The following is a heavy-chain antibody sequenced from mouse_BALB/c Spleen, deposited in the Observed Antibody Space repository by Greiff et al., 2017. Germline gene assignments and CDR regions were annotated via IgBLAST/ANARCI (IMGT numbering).Heavy chain of an antibody. J-gene: IGHJ3*01. V-gene: IGHV2-9*02. CDR1: GFSLTSYG. CDR2: IWAGGST. Sequence: QVQLQQSGPGLVAPSQSLSITCTVSGFSLTSYGVHWVRQPPGKGLEWLGVIWAGGSTNYNSALMSRLSISKDNSKSQVFLKMNSLQTDDTAMYYCAREAEDNRAWFAYWGQGTRVTVSA. D-gene: IGHD1-3*01. CDR3: AREAEDNRAWFAY.